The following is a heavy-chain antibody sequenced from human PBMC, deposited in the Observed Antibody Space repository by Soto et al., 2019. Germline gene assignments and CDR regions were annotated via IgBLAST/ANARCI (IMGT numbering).Heavy chain of an antibody. D-gene: IGHD6-13*01. CDR2: IYYSGST. Sequence: SETLSLTCTLSGASISSGDYYWSWIRQPPGKGLEWSGYIYYSGSTYDSPSLKSRVTISVDTSKNQFSLKLSSVTAAGTAVYYCARGNSSSWYFRYYYGMDVWGQGTTVTVSS. CDR3: ARGNSSSWYFRYYYGMDV. V-gene: IGHV4-30-4*01. J-gene: IGHJ6*02. CDR1: GASISSGDYY.